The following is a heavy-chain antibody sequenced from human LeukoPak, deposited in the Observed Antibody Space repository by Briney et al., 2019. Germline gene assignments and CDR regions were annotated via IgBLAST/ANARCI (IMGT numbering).Heavy chain of an antibody. V-gene: IGHV3-30*02. D-gene: IGHD5-18*01. Sequence: GGSLRLSCAASGFTFSSYGMHWVRQAPGKGLEWVAFIQYDGSSKYYASSVKGRFTISRDNSKNTLYLQMNSLRAEDTAMDYCARVRSSYGYADAFDIWGQGTMVTVSS. CDR2: IQYDGSSK. J-gene: IGHJ3*02. CDR3: ARVRSSYGYADAFDI. CDR1: GFTFSSYG.